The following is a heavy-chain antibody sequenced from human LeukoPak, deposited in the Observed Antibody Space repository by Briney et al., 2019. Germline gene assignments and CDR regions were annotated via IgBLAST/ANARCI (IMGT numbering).Heavy chain of an antibody. J-gene: IGHJ4*02. Sequence: SETLSLTCTVSVGSISSSSYYWGWIRQPPGRGLEWIGSIYYSGSTYYNPSLKSRVTISVDTSKNQFSLKLSSVTAADTAVYYCARQGDGYEVDYWGQGTLVTVSS. D-gene: IGHD5-24*01. V-gene: IGHV4-39*01. CDR3: ARQGDGYEVDY. CDR1: VGSISSSSYY. CDR2: IYYSGST.